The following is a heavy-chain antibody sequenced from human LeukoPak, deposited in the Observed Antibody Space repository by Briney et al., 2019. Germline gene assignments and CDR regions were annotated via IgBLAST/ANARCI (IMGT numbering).Heavy chain of an antibody. Sequence: PGGSLRLSCAASGFSFSSFSMNWVRQAPGKGLEWVSSISSSSSYIYYADSVKGRFTISRDNAKNSLYLQMNSLRAKDTAVYYCAGSSSAWYMDYWGQGTLVTVSS. V-gene: IGHV3-21*01. D-gene: IGHD6-19*01. CDR2: ISSSSSYI. CDR3: AGSSSAWYMDY. J-gene: IGHJ4*02. CDR1: GFSFSSFS.